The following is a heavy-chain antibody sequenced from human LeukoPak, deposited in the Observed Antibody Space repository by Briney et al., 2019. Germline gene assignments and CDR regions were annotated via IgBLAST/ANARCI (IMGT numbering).Heavy chain of an antibody. V-gene: IGHV3-48*02. CDR3: ARIREYGMDV. CDR2: ILSSGSTI. Sequence: GGSLRLSCAASGFTFSSYSMNWVRQAPGKGLEWVSYILSSGSTIYYADSVKGRFTISRDNAKNSLYLQMTSLRDDDTAVYYCARIREYGMDVWGQGTTVTVSS. CDR1: GFTFSSYS. J-gene: IGHJ6*02.